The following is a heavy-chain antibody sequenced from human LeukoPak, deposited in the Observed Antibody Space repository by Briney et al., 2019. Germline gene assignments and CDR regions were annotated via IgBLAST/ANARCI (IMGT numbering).Heavy chain of an antibody. V-gene: IGHV1-2*02. CDR3: ARAGYGYCSSTSCRKSYYYYYGMDV. J-gene: IGHJ6*02. D-gene: IGHD2-2*03. CDR2: INPNSGGT. Sequence: ASVKVSCKASGYTFTGYYMHWVRQAPGQGLEWMGWINPNSGGTNYAQKFQGRVTMTRDTSISTAYMELSRLRSDDTAVYYCARAGYGYCSSTSCRKSYYYYYGMDVWGQGTTVTVSS. CDR1: GYTFTGYY.